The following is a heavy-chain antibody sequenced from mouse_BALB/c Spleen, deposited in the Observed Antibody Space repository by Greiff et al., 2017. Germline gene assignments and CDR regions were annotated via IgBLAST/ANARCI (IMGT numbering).Heavy chain of an antibody. Sequence: QVQLKESGAELVRPGSSVKISCKASGYAFSSYWMNWVKQRPGQGLEWIGQIYPGDGDTNYNGKFKGKATLTADKSSSTAYMQLSSLTSEDSAVYFCARRNLYYAMDYWGQGTSVTVSS. CDR1: GYAFSSYW. CDR3: ARRNLYYAMDY. CDR2: IYPGDGDT. V-gene: IGHV1-80*01. J-gene: IGHJ4*01.